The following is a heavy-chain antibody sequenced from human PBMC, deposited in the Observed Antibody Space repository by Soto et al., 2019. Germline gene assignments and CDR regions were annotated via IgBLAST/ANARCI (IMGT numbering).Heavy chain of an antibody. CDR1: GFTFSDAW. Sequence: GGSLRLSCAASGFTFSDAWMSWVRQAPGKGLEWVGRIKSKTDGETTDYAAPVKGRFTVSRDDSKHTLYLQMNSLKTEDTDVYYSAKVFAAAVYWGQGTLVTVSS. CDR3: AKVFAAAVY. D-gene: IGHD6-13*01. CDR2: IKSKTDGETT. V-gene: IGHV3-15*01. J-gene: IGHJ4*02.